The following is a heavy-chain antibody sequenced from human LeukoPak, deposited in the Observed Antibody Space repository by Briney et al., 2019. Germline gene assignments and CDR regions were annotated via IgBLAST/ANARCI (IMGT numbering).Heavy chain of an antibody. D-gene: IGHD1-26*01. CDR2: ISTSGGTI. Sequence: PGGSLRLSCAASGFTFSSSSMNWVRQAPEKGLEWVSYISTSGGTIYYADSVKGRFTISRDNAKNSLYLQMNSLRAEDTAVYYCARDRSGSYYFDYWGQGTLVTVSS. CDR3: ARDRSGSYYFDY. CDR1: GFTFSSSS. J-gene: IGHJ4*02. V-gene: IGHV3-48*01.